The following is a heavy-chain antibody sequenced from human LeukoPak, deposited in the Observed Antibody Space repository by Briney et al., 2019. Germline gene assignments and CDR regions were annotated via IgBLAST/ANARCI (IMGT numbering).Heavy chain of an antibody. D-gene: IGHD3-10*01. CDR1: GFTFSTYV. CDR3: AQGGAVSSKSITMVRGTRRYYYYMDV. V-gene: IGHV3-23*01. Sequence: GTLRLSCGASGFTFSTYVMTWVRQAPGKGLEWVSGMSDSGTNTYYADSVEGRFTISRDNSKNTLYLQMTSLRAEDTAVYYCAQGGAVSSKSITMVRGTRRYYYYMDVWGKGTTVTISS. CDR2: MSDSGTNT. J-gene: IGHJ6*03.